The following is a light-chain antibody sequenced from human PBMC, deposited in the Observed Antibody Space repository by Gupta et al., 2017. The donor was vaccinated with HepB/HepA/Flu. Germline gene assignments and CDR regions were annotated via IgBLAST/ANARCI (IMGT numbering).Light chain of an antibody. J-gene: IGKJ3*01. V-gene: IGKV2-28*01. CDR2: LGS. CDR1: QSLLYSNGYHY. CDR3: FQALQTPFT. Sequence: DIVSTQSPLSLPVTTGEPASISCRSSQSLLYSNGYHYLDWYLQKPGQSPQILIYLGSNRAPGVPDRFSVSRSGTDFTLTISRVEAEDVGIYYCFQALQTPFTFGPGTRVDIK.